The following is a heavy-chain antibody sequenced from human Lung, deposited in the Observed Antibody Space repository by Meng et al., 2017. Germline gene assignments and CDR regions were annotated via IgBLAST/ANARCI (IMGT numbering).Heavy chain of an antibody. V-gene: IGHV4-34*12. CDR1: GGSFSGYY. Sequence: VQLDQWGAGLLKPSETLSLTWAVYGGSFSGYYWSWIRQPPGKGLEWIGEIIDSGSTNYNPSLKSRVTISVDTSKNQFSLRVTSVTAADRAVYYCVRRTYSSGWYFDYWGQGTLVTVSS. D-gene: IGHD6-19*01. CDR2: IIDSGST. J-gene: IGHJ4*02. CDR3: VRRTYSSGWYFDY.